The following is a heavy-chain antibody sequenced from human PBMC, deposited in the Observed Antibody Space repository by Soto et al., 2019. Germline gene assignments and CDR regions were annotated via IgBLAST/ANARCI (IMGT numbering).Heavy chain of an antibody. CDR1: GGSISSYY. CDR3: ARHFPIGNNWNYFDY. CDR2: IFYSGST. V-gene: IGHV4-59*08. D-gene: IGHD1-1*01. J-gene: IGHJ4*02. Sequence: SETLSLTCTVSGGSISSYYRAWIRQPPGKGLEWIGHIFYSGSTNYSPSLESRITISVDTSRNQFSLKVNSVTAADTALYYCARHFPIGNNWNYFDYWGQGTLVTVSS.